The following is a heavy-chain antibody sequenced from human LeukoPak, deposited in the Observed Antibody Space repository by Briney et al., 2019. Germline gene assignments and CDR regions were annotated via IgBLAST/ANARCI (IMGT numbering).Heavy chain of an antibody. CDR2: IIPIFGTA. J-gene: IGHJ6*03. V-gene: IGHV1-69*05. CDR1: GGTFSSYA. D-gene: IGHD2-2*01. CDR3: ARAGEYQLKLYYYYMDV. Sequence: ASVKVSCKASGGTFSSYAISWVRQAPGQGLEWMGGIIPIFGTANYAQKFQGRVTITTDESTSTAYMELSSLRSEDTAVYYCARAGEYQLKLYYYYMDVWGKGTTVTVSS.